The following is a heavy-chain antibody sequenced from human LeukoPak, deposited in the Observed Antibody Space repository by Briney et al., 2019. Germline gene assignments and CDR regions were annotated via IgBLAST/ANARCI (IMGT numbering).Heavy chain of an antibody. CDR2: INPTGGT. J-gene: IGHJ6*02. Sequence: GASVKVSCKASGYTFIDYYMYWVRQAPGQGLEWLGWINPTGGTNYTQKFQGRVSMTRDTSISTAYMELSRLRSDDTAVYYCSRVLDPQYYFYGMDVWGQGTTVTVSS. CDR3: SRVLDPQYYFYGMDV. D-gene: IGHD1-1*01. CDR1: GYTFIDYY. V-gene: IGHV1-2*02.